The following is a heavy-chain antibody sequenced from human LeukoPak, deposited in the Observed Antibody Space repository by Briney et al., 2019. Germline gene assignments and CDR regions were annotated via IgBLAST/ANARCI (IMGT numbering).Heavy chain of an antibody. V-gene: IGHV1-46*01. CDR2: INPSGGST. J-gene: IGHJ4*02. D-gene: IGHD3-22*01. CDR1: GYTFTSYY. CDR3: ARGPYYDSSGYHAGFDC. Sequence: ASVKVSCKASGYTFTSYYMHWVRQAPGQGLEWMGIINPSGGSTSYAQKFQGRVTMTRDTSTSTVYMELSSLRSEDTAVYYCARGPYYDSSGYHAGFDCWGQGTLVTVSS.